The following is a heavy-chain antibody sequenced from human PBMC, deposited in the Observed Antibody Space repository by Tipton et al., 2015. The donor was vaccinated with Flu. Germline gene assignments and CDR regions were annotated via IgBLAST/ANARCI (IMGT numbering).Heavy chain of an antibody. J-gene: IGHJ6*02. CDR1: GGSISTYY. CDR2: IYYSGST. Sequence: LRLSCTVSGGSISTYYWSWIRQPPGKGLEWIGYIYYSGSTNYNPSLKSRVTISVDTSKNRFSLKLSSVTAADTAVYYCARAGTIWGRMDVWGQGTTVTVSS. CDR3: ARAGTIWGRMDV. V-gene: IGHV4-59*01. D-gene: IGHD3-16*01.